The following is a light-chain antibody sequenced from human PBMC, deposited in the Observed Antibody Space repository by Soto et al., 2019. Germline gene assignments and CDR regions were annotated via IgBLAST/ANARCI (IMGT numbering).Light chain of an antibody. CDR2: GTS. J-gene: IGKJ1*01. V-gene: IGKV3-20*01. CDR1: RSVSSSY. Sequence: EIVLTQSPGTLSLSPRERATLSCRASRSVSSSYLAWYQQKPGQAPRLLIYGTSSRATAIPDRFSGSGSGTDFTLTISRLEPEDFAVYYCQQYGSSSWTFGQGTKVEIK. CDR3: QQYGSSSWT.